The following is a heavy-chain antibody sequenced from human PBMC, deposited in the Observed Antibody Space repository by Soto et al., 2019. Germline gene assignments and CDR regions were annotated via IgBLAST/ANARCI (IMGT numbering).Heavy chain of an antibody. CDR3: ARDFILSGSFERY. Sequence: LSLTCTVSGGSISSGDYYWSWIRQPPGKGLEWIGYIYYSGSTYYNPSLKSRVTISVDTSKNQFSLKLSSVTAADTAVYYCARDFILSGSFERYWGQGTLVTVSS. V-gene: IGHV4-30-4*01. J-gene: IGHJ4*02. D-gene: IGHD1-26*01. CDR2: IYYSGST. CDR1: GGSISSGDYY.